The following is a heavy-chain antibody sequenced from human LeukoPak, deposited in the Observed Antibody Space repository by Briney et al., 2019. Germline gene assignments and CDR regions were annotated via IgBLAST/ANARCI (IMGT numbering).Heavy chain of an antibody. J-gene: IGHJ4*02. CDR2: IRSKAYGGTT. Sequence: PGRSLRLSCTASGFTLGDYAMSWVRQAPGKGLEWVGFIRSKAYGGTTEYAASVKGRFTISRDDSKSIAYLQMNSLKTEDTAVYYCTRDRDSGSYRYRLSWGQGTLVTVSS. CDR1: GFTLGDYA. V-gene: IGHV3-49*04. CDR3: TRDRDSGSYRYRLS. D-gene: IGHD1-26*01.